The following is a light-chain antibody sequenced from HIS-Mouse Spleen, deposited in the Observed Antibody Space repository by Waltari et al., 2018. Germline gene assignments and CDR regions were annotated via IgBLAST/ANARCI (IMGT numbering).Light chain of an antibody. V-gene: IGLV3-19*01. CDR1: SLRSYY. CDR2: GKN. J-gene: IGLJ1*01. Sequence: SSELTQDPAVSVALGQTVRITCQGDSLRSYYASWYQQKPGQAPVLAIDGKNNRPSGIPDRFSGSSSGNTASLTITGAQAEDEADYYCNSRDSSGNHYVFGTGTKVTVL. CDR3: NSRDSSGNHYV.